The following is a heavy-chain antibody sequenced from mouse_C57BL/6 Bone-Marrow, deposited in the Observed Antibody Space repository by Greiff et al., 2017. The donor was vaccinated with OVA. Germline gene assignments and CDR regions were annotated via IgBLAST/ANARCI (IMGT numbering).Heavy chain of an antibody. CDR3: ARSLIRGAMDY. Sequence: EVHLVESGGGLVQPGGSLILSCEASGFTFTDYYMSWVRQPPGKALEWLGFIRNKANGYTTEYSASVKGRFTISRDNSQSILYLQMNALRAEDSATYYCARSLIRGAMDYWGQGTSVTVSS. CDR1: GFTFTDYY. V-gene: IGHV7-3*01. J-gene: IGHJ4*01. D-gene: IGHD1-1*01. CDR2: IRNKANGYTT.